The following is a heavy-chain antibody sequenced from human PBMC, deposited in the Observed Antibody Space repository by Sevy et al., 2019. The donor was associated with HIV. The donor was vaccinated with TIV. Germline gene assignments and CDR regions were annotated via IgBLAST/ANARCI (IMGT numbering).Heavy chain of an antibody. V-gene: IGHV1-8*01. Sequence: ASVKVSCKASGYTFTSYAINWVRQATGQGLEWMGRMNRNSGNTNYAQKFQGRVTMTRNTSISTAYMELNSLTSEDTALYFCARTGYVSGALFDYFDFWGQGTLVTVSS. J-gene: IGHJ4*02. CDR1: GYTFTSYA. CDR3: ARTGYVSGALFDYFDF. CDR2: MNRNSGNT. D-gene: IGHD6-25*01.